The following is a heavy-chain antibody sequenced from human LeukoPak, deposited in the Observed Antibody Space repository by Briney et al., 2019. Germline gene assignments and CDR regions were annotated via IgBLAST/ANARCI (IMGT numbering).Heavy chain of an antibody. D-gene: IGHD4-11*01. V-gene: IGHV3-30*02. Sequence: PGGSLRLSCAASGFTFTHFGMHWVRLARGRGLEWVACINYDGSDKYYTDSVKGRFTISRDNSKNTLYLQMNSMRTEDTAGYYCARDGPAPSMTTVTSNHWGQGTLVTVSS. CDR1: GFTFTHFG. J-gene: IGHJ5*02. CDR2: INYDGSDK. CDR3: ARDGPAPSMTTVTSNH.